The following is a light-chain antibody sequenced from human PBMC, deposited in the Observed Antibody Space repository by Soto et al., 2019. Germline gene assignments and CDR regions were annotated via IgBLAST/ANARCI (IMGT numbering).Light chain of an antibody. Sequence: QTVVTQPPSVSGAPGQRVTISCTGSSSNIGAGYDVHWYQQLPGTAPKLLIYGNSNRPSGVPDRFSGSKSGTSASLAITGLQAEDEADYYCQSYDSSLSALVFGTGTKVTVL. CDR1: SSNIGAGYD. V-gene: IGLV1-40*01. J-gene: IGLJ1*01. CDR3: QSYDSSLSALV. CDR2: GNS.